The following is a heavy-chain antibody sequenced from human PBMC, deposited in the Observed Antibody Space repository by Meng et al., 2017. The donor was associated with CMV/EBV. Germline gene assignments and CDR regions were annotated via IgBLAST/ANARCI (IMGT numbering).Heavy chain of an antibody. CDR1: GYTFTSYY. CDR3: ATDFYCSSTSCSTGYYYYGMDV. V-gene: IGHV1-46*01. D-gene: IGHD2-2*01. CDR2: INPSGGST. J-gene: IGHJ6*02. Sequence: ASVKVSCKASGYTFTSYYMHWVRQAPGQGLEWMGIINPSGGSTSYAQKFQGRVTMTEDTSTDTAYMELSSLRSEDTAVYYCATDFYCSSTSCSTGYYYYGMDVWGQGTTVTVSS.